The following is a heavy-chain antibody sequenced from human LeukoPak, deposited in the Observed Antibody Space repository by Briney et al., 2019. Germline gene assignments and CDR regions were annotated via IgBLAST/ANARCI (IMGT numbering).Heavy chain of an antibody. D-gene: IGHD4-11*01. CDR3: ATYTVMDAFDI. CDR2: IYYSGST. CDR1: GGSISSYY. J-gene: IGHJ3*02. Sequence: SETLSLTCTVSGGSISSYYWSWIRQPPGKGLEWIGYIYYSGSTYYNPSLKSRVTISVDTSKNQFSLKLSSVTAADTAVYYCATYTVMDAFDIWGQGTMVTVSS. V-gene: IGHV4-59*06.